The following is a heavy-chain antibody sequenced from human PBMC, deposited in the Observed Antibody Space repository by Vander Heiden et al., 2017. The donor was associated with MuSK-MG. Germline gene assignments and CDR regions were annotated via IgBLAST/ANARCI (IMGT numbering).Heavy chain of an antibody. Sequence: QVQLVESGGGVVQPGRSLRLSCSASGSPFSSYAMHWVRQAPGKGLEWVAVISYDGSNKYYADSVKGRFTISRDNSKNTLYLQMNSMRAEDTAVYYCARDRGGATGDYFDYWGQGTLVTVSS. CDR2: ISYDGSNK. D-gene: IGHD1-26*01. CDR3: ARDRGGATGDYFDY. J-gene: IGHJ4*02. V-gene: IGHV3-30*04. CDR1: GSPFSSYA.